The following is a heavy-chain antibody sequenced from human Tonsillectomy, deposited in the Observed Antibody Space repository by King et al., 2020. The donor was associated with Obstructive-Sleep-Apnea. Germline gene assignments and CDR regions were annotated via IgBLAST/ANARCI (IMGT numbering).Heavy chain of an antibody. CDR2: IYYSGST. V-gene: IGHV4-31*03. D-gene: IGHD6-13*01. CDR1: GGSISSGGYY. CDR3: ARVIRQQLVFYYCDY. Sequence: VQLQESGPGLVKPSQTLSLTCTVSGGSISSGGYYWSWIRQHPGKGMEWIGYIYYSGSTYYNPSLKSRVTISVDTSKNQFSLKLSSVTAADTAVYYCARVIRQQLVFYYCDYWGQGTLVTVSS. J-gene: IGHJ4*02.